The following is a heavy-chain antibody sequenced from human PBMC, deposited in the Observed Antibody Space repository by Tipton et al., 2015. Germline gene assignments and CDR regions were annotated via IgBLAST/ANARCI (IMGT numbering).Heavy chain of an antibody. CDR3: VRGAVISPGRSHFGLDV. V-gene: IGHV3-74*01. D-gene: IGHD3-3*01. J-gene: IGHJ6*01. CDR1: GFTFSSYW. CDR2: INSDGSST. Sequence: GSLRLSCAASGFTFSSYWMHWVRQAPGKGLVWVSRINSDGSSTSYADSVKGRFTISRDNSKNSLYLQMISLSGEDTGVYHCVRGAVISPGRSHFGLDVWGQGTTVIVSS.